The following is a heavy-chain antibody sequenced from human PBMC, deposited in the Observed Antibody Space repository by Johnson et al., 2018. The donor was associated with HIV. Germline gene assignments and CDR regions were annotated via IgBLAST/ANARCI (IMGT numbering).Heavy chain of an antibody. J-gene: IGHJ3*02. Sequence: VQLVESGGGVVQPGRSLRLSCAASGFTFSNYDMTWVRQAPGKGLEWVSGINWNGASTGYTDSVKGRFTISRDNSKNTLYLQMNSLRAEDTAVYYCARDWGGSQAFDIWCQGTMVTVSS. V-gene: IGHV3-20*04. CDR1: GFTFSNYD. CDR3: ARDWGGSQAFDI. D-gene: IGHD1-26*01. CDR2: INWNGAST.